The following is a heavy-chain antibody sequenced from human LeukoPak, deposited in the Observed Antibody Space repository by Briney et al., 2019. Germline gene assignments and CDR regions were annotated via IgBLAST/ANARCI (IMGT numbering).Heavy chain of an antibody. D-gene: IGHD6-13*01. CDR2: INHSGST. CDR3: SGGPGYSSSWYFDI. CDR1: GFTFSSYW. J-gene: IGHJ3*02. Sequence: GSLRLSCTASGFTFSSYWMSWVRQVPRKGLEWIGEINHSGSTNYNPSLKSRVTISVDTSKNQFSLKLSSVTAADTAVYYCSGGPGYSSSWYFDIWGQGTMVTVSS. V-gene: IGHV4-34*01.